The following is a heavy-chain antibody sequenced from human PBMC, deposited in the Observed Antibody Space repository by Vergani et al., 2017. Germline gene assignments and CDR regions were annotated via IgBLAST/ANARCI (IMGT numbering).Heavy chain of an antibody. CDR3: AKTPRVAAEGMDV. Sequence: VQLLESGGGVVQPGGSLRLSCAASGFTFSSYGMHWVRQAPGKGLEWVAFIRYDGSNKYYADSVKGRFTISRDNSKNTLYLQMNSLRAEDTAVYYCAKTPRVAAEGMDVWGQGTTVTVSS. CDR1: GFTFSSYG. CDR2: IRYDGSNK. J-gene: IGHJ6*02. V-gene: IGHV3-30*02. D-gene: IGHD6-19*01.